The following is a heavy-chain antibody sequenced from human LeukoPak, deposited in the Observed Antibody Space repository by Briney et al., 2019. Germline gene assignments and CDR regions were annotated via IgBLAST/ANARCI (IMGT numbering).Heavy chain of an antibody. CDR1: GYTFIGYY. CDR2: INPNSGGT. J-gene: IGHJ3*02. CDR3: ARGGYSSSWYGDAFDI. D-gene: IGHD6-13*01. V-gene: IGHV1-2*02. Sequence: ASVKVSCKASGYTFIGYYMHWVRQAPGQGLEWMGWINPNSGGTNYAQKFQGRVTMTRDTSISTAYMELSRLRSDDTAVYYCARGGYSSSWYGDAFDIWGQGTMVTVSS.